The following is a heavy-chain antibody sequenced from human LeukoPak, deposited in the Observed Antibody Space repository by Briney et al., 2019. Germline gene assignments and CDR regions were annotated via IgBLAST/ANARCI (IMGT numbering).Heavy chain of an antibody. CDR1: GYSFTTYW. D-gene: IGHD6-19*01. Sequence: GESLKISCTASGYSFTTYWIGWLRQMPGKGLEWMGVIYPDDSDTRYSPSFQGQVTFSADKSITAAYLQWSSLKASDTAMYYCARRAVAGPSYYFDYWGQGTLVTVSS. CDR3: ARRAVAGPSYYFDY. CDR2: IYPDDSDT. J-gene: IGHJ4*02. V-gene: IGHV5-51*01.